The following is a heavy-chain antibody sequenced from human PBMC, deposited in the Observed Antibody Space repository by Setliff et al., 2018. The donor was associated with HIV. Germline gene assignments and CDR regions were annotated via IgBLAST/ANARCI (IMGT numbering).Heavy chain of an antibody. J-gene: IGHJ4*02. Sequence: SETLSLTCAVYGGSFSGYYWTWIRQPPGKGLEWIGEISHSGSTNYNPSLKSRVTISVDKSKNQFSLKPTSVTAADTAVYYCAVRRYYDSTGYYDYWGQGTLVTVSS. V-gene: IGHV4-34*01. D-gene: IGHD3-22*01. CDR1: GGSFSGYY. CDR3: AVRRYYDSTGYYDY. CDR2: ISHSGST.